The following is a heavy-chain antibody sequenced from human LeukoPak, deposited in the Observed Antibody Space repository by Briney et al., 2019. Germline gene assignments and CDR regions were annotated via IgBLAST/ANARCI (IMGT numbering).Heavy chain of an antibody. D-gene: IGHD3-10*01. Sequence: SETLSLTCTVSGGSISSYYWSWIRQPPGKGLEWIGYIYHRGSANYNPSLKSRVAISLDTSKNQFSLKLTSVTAADTAVYYCARGGSYYTSGSYLGYWGQGTQVTVSS. CDR3: ARGGSYYTSGSYLGY. V-gene: IGHV4-59*01. J-gene: IGHJ4*02. CDR2: IYHRGSA. CDR1: GGSISSYY.